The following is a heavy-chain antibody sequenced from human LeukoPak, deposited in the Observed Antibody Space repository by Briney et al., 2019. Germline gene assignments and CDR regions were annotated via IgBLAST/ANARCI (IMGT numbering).Heavy chain of an antibody. CDR1: GYTLTELS. D-gene: IGHD6-13*01. Sequence: GASVKVSCKVSGYTLTELSMHWVRQAPGKGLEWVGGFDPEDGETIYAQKFQGRVTMTEDTSTDTAYMELSSLRFEDTAVYYCATDAFIAAAGTFAFDIWGQGTMVPVSS. CDR3: ATDAFIAAAGTFAFDI. CDR2: FDPEDGET. J-gene: IGHJ3*02. V-gene: IGHV1-24*01.